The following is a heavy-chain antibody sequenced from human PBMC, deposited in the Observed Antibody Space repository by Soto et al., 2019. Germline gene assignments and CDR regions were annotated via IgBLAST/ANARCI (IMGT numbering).Heavy chain of an antibody. CDR1: GFTFSTYA. CDR3: AKGKGSSWRNCFDY. V-gene: IGHV3-23*01. D-gene: IGHD6-13*01. J-gene: IGHJ4*02. Sequence: GGSLRLSCAASGFTFSTYAMYWVRQAPGKGLEWVSIISGSGGSTDYADSVKGRFTISRDNSKNTLYLQMNSLRDEDTAVYYCAKGKGSSWRNCFDYWGQGTLVTVSS. CDR2: ISGSGGST.